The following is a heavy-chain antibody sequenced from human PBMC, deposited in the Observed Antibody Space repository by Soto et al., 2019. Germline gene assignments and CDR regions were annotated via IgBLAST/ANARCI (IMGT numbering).Heavy chain of an antibody. D-gene: IGHD3-9*01. CDR1: GYTFTNYD. Sequence: ASVKVSCKASGYTFTNYDIDWVRQATGQGLEWMGWMNPSSGNTGYAQKFQGRVTMTRNTSISTAYMELSRLSSEDTAVYYCARGRKSFDVLTGVYDYGMDVWGQGTTVTAP. V-gene: IGHV1-8*01. J-gene: IGHJ6*02. CDR3: ARGRKSFDVLTGVYDYGMDV. CDR2: MNPSSGNT.